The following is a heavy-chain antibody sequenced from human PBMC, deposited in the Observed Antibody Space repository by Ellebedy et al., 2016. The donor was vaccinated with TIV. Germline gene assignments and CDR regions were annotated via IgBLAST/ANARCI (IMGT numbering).Heavy chain of an antibody. CDR2: VHYTGRS. CDR1: GDSMSDNKW. J-gene: IGHJ6*02. V-gene: IGHV4-55*08. Sequence: SETLSLXXAVSGDSMSDNKWYFWVRQSPGKGLEWIGEVHYTGRSNYNPSLKSRVTMSVERSKNQFSLHLNSVTPEDTALYYCARGFSLDVWGQGTTVTVSS. CDR3: ARGFSLDV.